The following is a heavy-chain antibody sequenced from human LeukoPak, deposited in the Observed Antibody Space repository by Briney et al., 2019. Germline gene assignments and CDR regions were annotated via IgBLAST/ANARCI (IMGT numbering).Heavy chain of an antibody. V-gene: IGHV4-4*07. CDR2: IYTSGST. J-gene: IGHJ4*02. D-gene: IGHD5-24*01. Sequence: SETLSLTCTVSGGSISSYYWSWIRQPAGKGLEWIGRIYTSGSTNCNPSLKSRVTMSVDTSKNQFSLKLSSVTAADTAVYYCARTRREWGWLQLHYFDYWGQGTLVTVSS. CDR1: GGSISSYY. CDR3: ARTRREWGWLQLHYFDY.